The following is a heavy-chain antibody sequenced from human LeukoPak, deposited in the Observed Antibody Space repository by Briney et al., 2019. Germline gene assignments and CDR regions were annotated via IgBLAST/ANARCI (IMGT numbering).Heavy chain of an antibody. D-gene: IGHD6-13*01. V-gene: IGHV1-69*05. J-gene: IGHJ4*02. CDR1: GGTFSSYA. CDR3: ARDGLGIAAAGTGGYFDY. CDR2: IIPIFGTA. Sequence: GASVKVSCKASGGTFSSYAISWVRQAPGQGLEWMGRIIPIFGTANYAQKFQDRVTITTDESTSTAYMELSSLRSEDTAVYYCARDGLGIAAAGTGGYFDYWGQGTLVTVSS.